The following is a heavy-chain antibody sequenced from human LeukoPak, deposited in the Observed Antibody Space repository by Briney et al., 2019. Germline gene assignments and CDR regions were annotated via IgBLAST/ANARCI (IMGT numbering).Heavy chain of an antibody. CDR1: GFTFSSYS. Sequence: GGSLRLSCAASGFTFSSYSMNWVRQAPGKGLEWVSSISSSSSYIYYADSVKGRFTISGDNAKNSLYLQMNSLRAEDTAVYYCARDQAVGYYDSSGYYNYYYYYMDVWGKGTTVTVSS. J-gene: IGHJ6*03. D-gene: IGHD3-22*01. CDR2: ISSSSSYI. V-gene: IGHV3-21*01. CDR3: ARDQAVGYYDSSGYYNYYYYYMDV.